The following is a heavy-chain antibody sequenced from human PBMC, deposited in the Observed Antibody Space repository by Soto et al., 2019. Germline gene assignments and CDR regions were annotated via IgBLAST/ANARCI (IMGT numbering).Heavy chain of an antibody. CDR3: AKAMGSIKILPVPSLDYLDY. J-gene: IGHJ4*02. V-gene: IGHV3-9*01. Sequence: EVQLVESGGGLVQPGRSLRLSCAASGFTFDDHAMHWVRQAPGKGLEWVSGISWNSGSIGYADSVKGRFTISRDNAKNSLYLQMNSLRAEDTALYYCAKAMGSIKILPVPSLDYLDYWGQGTLDTVSS. CDR1: GFTFDDHA. CDR2: ISWNSGSI. D-gene: IGHD1-26*01.